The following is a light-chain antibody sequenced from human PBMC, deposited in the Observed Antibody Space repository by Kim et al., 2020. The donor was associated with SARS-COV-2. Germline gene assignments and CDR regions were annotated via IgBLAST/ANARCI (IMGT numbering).Light chain of an antibody. Sequence: SSELTQDPAVSVALGQTVRITCQGDSLRSYYATWYQQKPGQAPILVISGKDDRPSGIPDRFSGSSSGNTASLTITGTQAEDEADYYCNSRDSNDYVVFGGGTKVTVL. CDR2: GKD. V-gene: IGLV3-19*01. CDR1: SLRSYY. J-gene: IGLJ2*01. CDR3: NSRDSNDYVV.